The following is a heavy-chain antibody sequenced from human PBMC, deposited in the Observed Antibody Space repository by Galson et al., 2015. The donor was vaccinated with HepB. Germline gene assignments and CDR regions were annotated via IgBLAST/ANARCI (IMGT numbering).Heavy chain of an antibody. CDR1: GFTFSSYA. V-gene: IGHV3-64D*06. Sequence: SLRLSCAASGFTFSSYAMHWVRQAPGKGLEYVSAISSNGGSTYYADSVKGRFTISRDNSKNTLYLQMSSLRAEDTAVYYCVKDLSLGMDDPPRTSSLSIAVAGTEFDYWGQGTLVTVSS. CDR3: VKDLSLGMDDPPRTSSLSIAVAGTEFDY. J-gene: IGHJ4*02. D-gene: IGHD6-19*01. CDR2: ISSNGGST.